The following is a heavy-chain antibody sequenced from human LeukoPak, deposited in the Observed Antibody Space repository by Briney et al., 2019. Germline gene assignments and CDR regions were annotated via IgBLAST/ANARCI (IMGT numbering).Heavy chain of an antibody. J-gene: IGHJ5*01. V-gene: IGHV6-1*01. CDR3: AREYCSGGRCSVNDPLDS. CDR1: GDSVSSNIAA. CDR2: TYYRSKWYN. Sequence: SGPGLVKPSQTLSLTCAISGDSVSSNIAAWNWIRQSPSRGLEWLGRTYYRSKWYNDYAVSVKSRININADTSKNQVSLQLNSVTPEDTAVFYCAREYCSGGRCSVNDPLDSWGQGTLVTVSS. D-gene: IGHD2-15*01.